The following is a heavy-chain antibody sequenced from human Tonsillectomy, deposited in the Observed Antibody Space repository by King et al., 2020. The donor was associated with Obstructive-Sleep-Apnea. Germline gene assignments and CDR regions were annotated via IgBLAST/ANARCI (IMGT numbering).Heavy chain of an antibody. Sequence: VQLQQWGAGLLKPSETLSLTCAVYGGSFSGYYWSWIRQPPGKGLEWIGEINHSGSTNYNPSLKSRVTISVDTSKYQFSLKLSSVTAADTAVYYCAASGGFGEWDYWGQGTLVTVSS. CDR2: INHSGST. CDR3: AASGGFGEWDY. D-gene: IGHD3-10*01. J-gene: IGHJ4*02. CDR1: GGSFSGYY. V-gene: IGHV4-34*01.